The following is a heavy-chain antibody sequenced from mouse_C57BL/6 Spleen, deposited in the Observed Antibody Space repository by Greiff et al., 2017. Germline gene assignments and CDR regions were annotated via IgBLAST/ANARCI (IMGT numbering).Heavy chain of an antibody. J-gene: IGHJ4*01. V-gene: IGHV10-1*01. Sequence: EVKLVESGGGLVQPKGSLKLSCAASGFSFNTYAMNWVRQAPGKGLEMVARIRSKSNNYATYYADSVKDRFTISRDDSESMLYLQMNNLKTEDTAMYYCVRSDYYAMDYWGQGTSVTVSS. CDR2: IRSKSNNYAT. CDR1: GFSFNTYA. CDR3: VRSDYYAMDY.